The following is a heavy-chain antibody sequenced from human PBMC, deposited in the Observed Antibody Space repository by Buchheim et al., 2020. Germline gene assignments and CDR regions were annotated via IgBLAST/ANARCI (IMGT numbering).Heavy chain of an antibody. Sequence: QVQLQEPGPGLVKPSETLSLTCTVSGGSISSYYWSWIRQPPGKGLEWIGYIYYSGSTNYNPSLKSRVTISVDTSKNQFSLKLSSVTAADTAVYYCRGIAAANYYYYYGMDVWGQGTT. CDR3: RGIAAANYYYYYGMDV. V-gene: IGHV4-59*08. J-gene: IGHJ6*02. CDR1: GGSISSYY. CDR2: IYYSGST. D-gene: IGHD6-13*01.